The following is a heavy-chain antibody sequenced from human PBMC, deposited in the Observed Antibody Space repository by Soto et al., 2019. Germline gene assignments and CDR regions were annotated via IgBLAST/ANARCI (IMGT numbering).Heavy chain of an antibody. V-gene: IGHV1-2*02. Sequence: QVQLVQSGAEVKKPGASVKVSCKAPRYIFTAYFMHWVRQAPGQGLEWMGWINTNNGATHYGLSFQGRVTMTRDTSISTAYMELSSLRSDDTAVYYCAAHDPGARFDPWGQGTLVIVSS. CDR1: RYIFTAYF. CDR2: INTNNGAT. J-gene: IGHJ5*02. CDR3: AAHDPGARFDP. D-gene: IGHD1-1*01.